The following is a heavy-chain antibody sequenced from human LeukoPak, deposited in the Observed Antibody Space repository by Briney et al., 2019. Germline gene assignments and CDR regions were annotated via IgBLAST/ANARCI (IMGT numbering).Heavy chain of an antibody. CDR3: ARVGVVINSRPGYYYMDV. V-gene: IGHV3-11*04. D-gene: IGHD3-3*01. CDR2: ISSSGSSI. J-gene: IGHJ6*03. CDR1: GFTFSDYY. Sequence: VGSLRLSCAASGFTFSDYYMGCVRQAPGKGPEWVSYISSSGSSIAYADSVKGRFTISRDNAKNSLYLQMNSLRAEDTAVYYCARVGVVINSRPGYYYMDVWGKGTMVTVSS.